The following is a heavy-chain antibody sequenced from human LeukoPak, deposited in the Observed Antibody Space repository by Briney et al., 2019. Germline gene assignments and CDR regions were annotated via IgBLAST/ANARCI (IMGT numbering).Heavy chain of an antibody. D-gene: IGHD4/OR15-4a*01. CDR3: ARRAGAYSHPYDY. Sequence: GGSLRLSCAASGLTFSSYSMNWVRQAPGKGLEWVSSISGSSSYIYYADSVKGRFTISRDNSKNTLYLQMNSLRAEDTAVYYCARRAGAYSHPYDYWGQGTLVTVSS. CDR1: GLTFSSYS. CDR2: ISGSSSYI. V-gene: IGHV3-21*04. J-gene: IGHJ4*02.